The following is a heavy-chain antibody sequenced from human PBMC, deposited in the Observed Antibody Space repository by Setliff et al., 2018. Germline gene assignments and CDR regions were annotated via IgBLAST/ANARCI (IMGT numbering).Heavy chain of an antibody. Sequence: ASVKVSCKVSGYRLIEVSMHWVRQAPGKGLEWMGGFDPEDEETIYAQKFQGRVTMTEDTSTDTAYMELSRLRSDDTAVYYCARRRYYYDSSGYRWGGFYFDYWGQGTLVTVSS. CDR2: FDPEDEET. V-gene: IGHV1-24*01. D-gene: IGHD3-22*01. CDR3: ARRRYYYDSSGYRWGGFYFDY. CDR1: GYRLIEVS. J-gene: IGHJ4*02.